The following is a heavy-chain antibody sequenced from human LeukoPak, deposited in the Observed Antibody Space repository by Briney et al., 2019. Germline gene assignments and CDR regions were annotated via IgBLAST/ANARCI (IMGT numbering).Heavy chain of an antibody. J-gene: IGHJ4*02. CDR3: AREVTRVTNNFDY. Sequence: SETLSLTCAVYGGSFSGYYWSWTRQPPGKGLEWIGEINHSGSTNYNPSLKSRVTISVDTSKNQFSLKLDSVTPEDTALYYCAREVTRVTNNFDYWGQGTLVTVSS. D-gene: IGHD4-17*01. CDR2: INHSGST. CDR1: GGSFSGYY. V-gene: IGHV4-34*01.